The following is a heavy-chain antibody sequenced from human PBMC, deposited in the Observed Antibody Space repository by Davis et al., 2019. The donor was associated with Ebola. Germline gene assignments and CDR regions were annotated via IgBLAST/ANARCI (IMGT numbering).Heavy chain of an antibody. Sequence: GESLKISCAVSGFTFSSYWMSWVRQAPGKGLEWVANIKQDGSEKYYVDSVKGRFTISRDNAKNSLYLQMNSLRAEDTAVYYCAREQGFGSSWEMDVWGQGTTVIVSS. J-gene: IGHJ6*02. CDR1: GFTFSSYW. D-gene: IGHD6-13*01. V-gene: IGHV3-7*01. CDR2: IKQDGSEK. CDR3: AREQGFGSSWEMDV.